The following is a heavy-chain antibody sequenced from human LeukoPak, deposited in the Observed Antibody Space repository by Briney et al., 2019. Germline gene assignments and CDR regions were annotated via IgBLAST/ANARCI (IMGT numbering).Heavy chain of an antibody. CDR2: IKSKTDGGTT. V-gene: IGHV3-15*01. CDR3: TTDDYYDSSGYHTLGDY. Sequence: PGGSLRLSCAASGFTFSNAWMSWVRQAPGKGLEWVGRIKSKTDGGTTDYAAPAKGRFTISRDDSKNTLYLQMNSLKTEDTAVYYCTTDDYYDSSGYHTLGDYWGQGTLVTVSS. CDR1: GFTFSNAW. J-gene: IGHJ4*02. D-gene: IGHD3-22*01.